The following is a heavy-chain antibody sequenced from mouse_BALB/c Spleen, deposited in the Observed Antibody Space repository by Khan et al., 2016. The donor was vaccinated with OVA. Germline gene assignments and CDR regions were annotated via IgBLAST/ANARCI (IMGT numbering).Heavy chain of an antibody. J-gene: IGHJ3*01. Sequence: QVRLQQSGAELARPGASVKMSCKASGYTFTSYTIHWIKKRPGQGLEWIGYINPSNGYTNYNQKFKDKATLTTDKSSNTAYLQLRSLTSDDSAVYNCVRDGAYHRNDGWFAYWGQGTLVTVSA. CDR2: INPSNGYT. CDR1: GYTFTSYT. D-gene: IGHD2-14*01. V-gene: IGHV1-4*01. CDR3: VRDGAYHRNDGWFAY.